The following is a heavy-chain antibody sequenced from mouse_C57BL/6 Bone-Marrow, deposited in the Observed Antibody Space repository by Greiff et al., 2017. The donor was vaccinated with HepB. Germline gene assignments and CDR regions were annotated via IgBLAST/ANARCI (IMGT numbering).Heavy chain of an antibody. D-gene: IGHD1-3*01. Sequence: VQLQQSVAELVRPGASVKLSCTASGFNIKNPYMHWVKQRPEQGLEWIGRIDPANGNTKYAPKFQGKATITADTSSNTAYLQLSSLTSEDTAIFYCASLKYYAMDYWGQGTSVTVSS. V-gene: IGHV14-3*01. J-gene: IGHJ4*01. CDR1: GFNIKNPY. CDR3: ASLKYYAMDY. CDR2: IDPANGNT.